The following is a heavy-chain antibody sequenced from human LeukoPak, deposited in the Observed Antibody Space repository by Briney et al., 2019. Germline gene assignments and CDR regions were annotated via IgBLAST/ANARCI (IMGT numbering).Heavy chain of an antibody. D-gene: IGHD2-2*02. J-gene: IGHJ5*02. CDR1: GGSISSYY. CDR2: IYYSGST. V-gene: IGHV4-59*01. Sequence: PSETLSLTCTVSGGSISSYYWSWIRQPPGTGLEWIGYIYYSGSTNYNPSLKSRVTISVDTSKNQFSLKLSSVTAADTAVYYCARGGGYCSSTSCHTNWFDPWGQGTLVTVSS. CDR3: ARGGGYCSSTSCHTNWFDP.